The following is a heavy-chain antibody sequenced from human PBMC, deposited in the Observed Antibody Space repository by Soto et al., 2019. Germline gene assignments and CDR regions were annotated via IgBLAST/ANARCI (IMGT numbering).Heavy chain of an antibody. CDR2: IYYRRTS. V-gene: IGHV4-59*04. CDR3: TDMRGQWLPRD. D-gene: IGHD6-19*01. J-gene: IGHJ4*02. Sequence: SETLSLTCSVSGGSIRSYYWSWIRQPPGKGLEWIAYIYYRRTSYSYPSLKGRVTMSVDTSKNQFSMRLSSVTAADTAVYYCTDMRGQWLPRDWGRGIMVTLP. CDR1: GGSIRSYY.